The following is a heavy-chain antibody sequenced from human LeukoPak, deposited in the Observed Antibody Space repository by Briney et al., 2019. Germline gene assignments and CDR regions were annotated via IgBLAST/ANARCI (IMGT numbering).Heavy chain of an antibody. CDR2: ISSSSSYI. V-gene: IGHV3-21*01. D-gene: IGHD5-12*01. CDR1: GFTFSSYS. J-gene: IGHJ4*02. CDR3: ARDGGYSGCDSDDY. Sequence: GGSLRLSCAASGFTFSSYSMNWVRRAPGKGLEWVSSISSSSSYIYYADSVKGRFTISRDNAKNSLYLQMNSLRAEDTAVYYCARDGGYSGCDSDDYWGQGTLVTVSS.